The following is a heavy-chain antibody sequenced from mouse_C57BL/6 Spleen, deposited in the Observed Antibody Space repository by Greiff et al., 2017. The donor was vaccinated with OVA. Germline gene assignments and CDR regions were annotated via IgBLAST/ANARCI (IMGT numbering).Heavy chain of an antibody. D-gene: IGHD1-1*01. J-gene: IGHJ2*01. CDR3: ARRGTTVVVDY. V-gene: IGHV1-54*01. CDR2: INPGSGGT. Sequence: VQRVESGAELVRPGTSVKVSCKASGYAFTNYLIEWVKQRPGQGLEWIGVINPGSGGTNYNEKFKGKATLTADKSSSTAYMQLSSLTSEDSAVYFCARRGTTVVVDYWGQGTTLTVSS. CDR1: GYAFTNYL.